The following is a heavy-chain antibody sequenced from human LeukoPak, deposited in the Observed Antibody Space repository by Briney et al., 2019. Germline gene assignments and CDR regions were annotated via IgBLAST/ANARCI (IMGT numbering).Heavy chain of an antibody. Sequence: GESLKISCKGSGYSFTSYWIGWVRQMPGKGLEWMGIIYPGDSDTRYSPSFQGQVTISADKSISTAYLQWSSLKASDTAMYYCAGGAYYYDSSGLDAFDIWGQGTMVTVSS. J-gene: IGHJ3*02. V-gene: IGHV5-51*01. D-gene: IGHD3-22*01. CDR2: IYPGDSDT. CDR3: AGGAYYYDSSGLDAFDI. CDR1: GYSFTSYW.